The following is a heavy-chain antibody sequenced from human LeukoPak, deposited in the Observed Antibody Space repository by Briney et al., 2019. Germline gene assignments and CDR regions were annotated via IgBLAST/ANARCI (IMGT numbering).Heavy chain of an antibody. CDR2: IKQDGSEK. CDR3: ARGGGYAWDY. Sequence: GGSLTLSCATSGFTFTTYWMNWVRQAPGKGLEWVANIKQDGSEKYYVDSMRVRFTISRDNARNSLYLQMNSLRADDTAVYYCARGGGYAWDYWGQGTLVTVSS. CDR1: GFTFTTYW. J-gene: IGHJ4*02. V-gene: IGHV3-7*01. D-gene: IGHD5-12*01.